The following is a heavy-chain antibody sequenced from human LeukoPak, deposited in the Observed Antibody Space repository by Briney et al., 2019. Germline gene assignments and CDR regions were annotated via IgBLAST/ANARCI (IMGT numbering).Heavy chain of an antibody. J-gene: IGHJ4*02. CDR1: GGSISSYY. Sequence: KPSETLSLTCTVSGGSISSYYWSWIRQPPGKGLEWIGYIYYSGSTNYNPSLKSRVTISVDTSKNQFSLKLSSVTAADTAVYYCARAAVWYFDYWGQGTLVTVSS. D-gene: IGHD2-15*01. CDR2: IYYSGST. CDR3: ARAAVWYFDY. V-gene: IGHV4-59*01.